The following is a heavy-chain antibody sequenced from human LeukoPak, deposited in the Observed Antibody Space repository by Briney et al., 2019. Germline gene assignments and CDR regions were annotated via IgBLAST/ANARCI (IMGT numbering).Heavy chain of an antibody. V-gene: IGHV3-7*01. J-gene: IGHJ4*02. CDR1: GFTFSSYW. CDR3: AWGRSRVDYFDY. CDR2: IKQDGSEK. Sequence: GGSLRLSCAASGFTFSSYWMSWVRQAPGKGLEWVANIKQDGSEKNYVDSVKGRFTISRDNAKNSLYLQMNSLRAEDTAVYYCAWGRSRVDYFDYWGQGTLVTVSS. D-gene: IGHD3-16*01.